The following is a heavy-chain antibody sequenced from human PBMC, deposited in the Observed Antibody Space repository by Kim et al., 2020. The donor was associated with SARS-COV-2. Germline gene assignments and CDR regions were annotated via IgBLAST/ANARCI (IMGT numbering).Heavy chain of an antibody. J-gene: IGHJ5*02. CDR3: ARDPQYQLQTGGWFDP. V-gene: IGHV3-33*01. D-gene: IGHD2-2*01. Sequence: GGSLRLSCAASGFTFSSYGMHWVCQAPGKGLEWVAVIWYDGSNKYYADSVKGRFTIHRDNSKNTLYLQMNSLRAEDTAVYYCARDPQYQLQTGGWFDPWGQGTLVTVSA. CDR1: GFTFSSYG. CDR2: IWYDGSNK.